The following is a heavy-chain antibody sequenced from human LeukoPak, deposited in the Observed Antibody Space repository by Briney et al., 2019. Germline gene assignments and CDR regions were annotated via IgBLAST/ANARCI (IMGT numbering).Heavy chain of an antibody. CDR3: ARARAYRGAFDY. J-gene: IGHJ4*02. V-gene: IGHV1-18*01. CDR2: VSTYNGNT. CDR1: DYTFSTYG. D-gene: IGHD5-18*01. Sequence: GASVKVSCKASDYTFSTYGINWVRQAPGQGLEWMGWVSTYNGNTNYAQKFQGRVTLTTDTSTSTAYMELRSLRSDDAAVYYCARARAYRGAFDYWGQGTLVTVSS.